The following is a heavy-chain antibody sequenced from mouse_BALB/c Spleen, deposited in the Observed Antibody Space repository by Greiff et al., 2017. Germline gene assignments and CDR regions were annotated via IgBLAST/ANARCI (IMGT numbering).Heavy chain of an antibody. CDR2: IDPENGDT. V-gene: IGHV14-4*02. CDR3: NAAYYIAMDY. J-gene: IGHJ4*01. CDR1: GFNIKDTY. D-gene: IGHD2-12*01. Sequence: EVQLQQSGAELVKPGASVKLSCTASGFNIKDTYMHWVKQRPEQGLEWIGWIDPENGDTEYAPKFQGKATMTADTSSNTAYLQLSSLTSEDTAVYYCNAAYYIAMDYWGQGTSVTVSS.